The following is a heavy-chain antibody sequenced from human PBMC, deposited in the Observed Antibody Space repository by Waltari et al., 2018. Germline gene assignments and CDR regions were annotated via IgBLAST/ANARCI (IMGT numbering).Heavy chain of an antibody. CDR3: ARVVRDSKYYYYYYMDV. CDR2: IIPILGIA. CDR1: GGTFSSYA. V-gene: IGHV1-69*04. Sequence: QVQLVQSGAEVKKPGSSVKVSCKASGGTFSSYAISWVRQAPGQGLEWMGGIIPILGIANYAQKFQGRVTITADEATSTAYMELSSLRSEDTAVYYCARVVRDSKYYYYYYMDVWGKGTTVTVSS. D-gene: IGHD3-10*01. J-gene: IGHJ6*03.